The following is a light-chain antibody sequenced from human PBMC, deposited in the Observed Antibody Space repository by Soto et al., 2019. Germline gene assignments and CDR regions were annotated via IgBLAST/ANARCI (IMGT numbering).Light chain of an antibody. CDR3: QHRSNWPPELS. J-gene: IGKJ4*01. Sequence: EVVLSQSAVTVSLSPGERATLSCRASQSVTTYLAWYQQKPGQAPRLLIYDASTRATGIPARFSGSGSGTDFTLTISSLQPEDFAVYYCQHRSNWPPELSFGGGTKADIK. V-gene: IGKV3-11*01. CDR2: DAS. CDR1: QSVTTY.